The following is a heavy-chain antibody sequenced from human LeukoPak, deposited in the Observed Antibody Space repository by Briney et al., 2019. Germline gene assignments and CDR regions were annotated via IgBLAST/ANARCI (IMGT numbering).Heavy chain of an antibody. CDR2: IYHSGST. J-gene: IGHJ4*02. D-gene: IGHD1-26*01. Sequence: SETLSLTCAVSGGSISSSNWWSWVRQPPGKGLEWIGEIYHSGSTNYNPSLKSRVTISVDTSKNQFSLKLSSVTAADTAVYYCARDRGGSYLYYFDYWGQGTLVTVSS. CDR1: GGSISSSNW. V-gene: IGHV4-4*02. CDR3: ARDRGGSYLYYFDY.